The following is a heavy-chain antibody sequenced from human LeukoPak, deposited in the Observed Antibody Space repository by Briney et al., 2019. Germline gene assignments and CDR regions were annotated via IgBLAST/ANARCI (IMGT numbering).Heavy chain of an antibody. CDR1: GFTFSSHS. CDR2: ISTSSSYI. CDR3: AKEARSGSYGGYYFDY. J-gene: IGHJ4*02. D-gene: IGHD1-26*01. V-gene: IGHV3-21*01. Sequence: GGSLRLSCAASGFTFSSHSMNWVRQAPGKGLEWVPSISTSSSYIYYADSVKGRFTISRDNARNSLYLQMNTLRAEDTAVYYCAKEARSGSYGGYYFDYWGQGTLVTVSS.